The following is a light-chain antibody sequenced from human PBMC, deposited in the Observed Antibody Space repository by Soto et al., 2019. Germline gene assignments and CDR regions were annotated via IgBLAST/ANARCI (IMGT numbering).Light chain of an antibody. V-gene: IGKV1-12*01. CDR2: GAS. Sequence: IQMTQSPSSVSASVGDSVTITCRASQLISSWLAWYQVKPGKAPKLLIYGASNRESGVPSRFSGSESGTLFTLTINSLRPEDFATYYCQQANSFPLTFGGGTKVEI. CDR3: QQANSFPLT. J-gene: IGKJ4*01. CDR1: QLISSW.